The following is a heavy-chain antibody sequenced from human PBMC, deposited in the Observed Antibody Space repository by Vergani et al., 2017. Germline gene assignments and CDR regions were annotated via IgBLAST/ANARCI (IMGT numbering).Heavy chain of an antibody. Sequence: EVQLLESGGGLVQPGGSLRLSCAASGFTFSSYAMSWVRQALGKGLEWVSAISGSGGSTYYADSVKGRFTVSRDHSKNTLYLQMNSLRAEDTAVYYCAKETRGIVGATTGYWGQGTLVTVSS. CDR1: GFTFSSYA. V-gene: IGHV3-23*01. D-gene: IGHD1-26*01. CDR2: ISGSGGST. CDR3: AKETRGIVGATTGY. J-gene: IGHJ4*02.